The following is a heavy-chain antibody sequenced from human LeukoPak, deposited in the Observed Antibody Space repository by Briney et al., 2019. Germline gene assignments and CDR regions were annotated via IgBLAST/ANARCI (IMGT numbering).Heavy chain of an antibody. D-gene: IGHD5-24*01. CDR3: ARLKRWLQPTLDY. CDR1: GGSFSGYY. V-gene: IGHV4-34*01. J-gene: IGHJ4*02. CDR2: INHSGST. Sequence: SETLSLTCAVYGGSFSGYYWSWIRQPPGKGLEWIGEINHSGSTNYNPSLKSRVTISVDASKNQFSLKLSSVTAADTAVYYCARLKRWLQPTLDYWGQGTLVTVSS.